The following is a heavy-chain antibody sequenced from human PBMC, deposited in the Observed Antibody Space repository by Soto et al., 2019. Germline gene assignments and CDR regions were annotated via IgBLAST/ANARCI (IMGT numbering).Heavy chain of an antibody. CDR2: ISWNSGSI. CDR1: GFTFDDYA. Sequence: EVQLVESGGGLVQPGRSLRLSCAASGFTFDDYAMHWVRQAPGKGLEWVSGISWNSGSIGYADSVKGRFTISRDNAKNSLYLQMNSLRAEDTALYYCAKDAYYGSGSKKYYFDYWGQGTLVTVSS. J-gene: IGHJ4*02. CDR3: AKDAYYGSGSKKYYFDY. D-gene: IGHD3-10*01. V-gene: IGHV3-9*01.